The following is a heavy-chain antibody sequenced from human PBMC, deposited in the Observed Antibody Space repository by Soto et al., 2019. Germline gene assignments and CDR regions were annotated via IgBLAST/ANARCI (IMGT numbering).Heavy chain of an antibody. CDR3: EGWGRRGGFES. Sequence: PGESLKISCRGSGYRFTSYWIGWVRQMPGKDLEWMGRMYPGDSDTRYSPSFKGQVTISADKSISTAYLHWSSLKASDTAMYYCEGWGRRGGFESWGEGKLGTVSS. CDR2: MYPGDSDT. CDR1: GYRFTSYW. V-gene: IGHV5-51*01. J-gene: IGHJ5*01. D-gene: IGHD3-16*01.